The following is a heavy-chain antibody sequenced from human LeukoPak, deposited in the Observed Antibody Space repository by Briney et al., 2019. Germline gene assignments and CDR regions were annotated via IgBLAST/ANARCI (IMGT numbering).Heavy chain of an antibody. CDR2: INHSGST. CDR1: GGSFSGYY. D-gene: IGHD3-22*01. V-gene: IGHV4-34*01. J-gene: IGHJ4*02. Sequence: SETLSLTCAVYGGSFSGYYWSWIRQPPGKGLEWIGEINHSGSTNYNPSLKSRVTISVDTSKNQFSLKLSSVTAADSYYYYWARARGRQWFSDYWGQGTLVTVSS. CDR3: ARARGRQWFSDY.